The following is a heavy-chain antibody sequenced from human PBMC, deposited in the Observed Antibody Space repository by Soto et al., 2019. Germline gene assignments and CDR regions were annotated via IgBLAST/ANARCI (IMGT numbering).Heavy chain of an antibody. CDR1: GFTFRTYY. CDR2: ISAGSSNI. V-gene: IGHV3-21*01. Sequence: GGSLRLSCAASGFTFRTYYMIWVRQAPGKGLEWVSSISAGSSNIYYAPSVKGRFTISRDNAKNSLYLQINSLRAEDTAVYYCARQYPSSSRHFDHWGQGTLVTVSS. J-gene: IGHJ4*02. D-gene: IGHD6-6*01. CDR3: ARQYPSSSRHFDH.